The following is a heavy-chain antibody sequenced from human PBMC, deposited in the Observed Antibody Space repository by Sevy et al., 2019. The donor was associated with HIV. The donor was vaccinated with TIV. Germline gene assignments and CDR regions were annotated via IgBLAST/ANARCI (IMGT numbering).Heavy chain of an antibody. CDR1: GFTFDTYW. J-gene: IGHJ5*01. Sequence: GESLKISCAASGFTFDTYWMGWVRQAPGRGLEWVASIDPRGNERDYLDSLKGRFTISRDNAKNSLYLQMYSLKAGDTALYYCVRVLWDVLVVPAATPSPWLDSWGQGTLVTVSS. CDR2: IDPRGNER. V-gene: IGHV3-7*01. D-gene: IGHD3-16*02. CDR3: VRVLWDVLVVPAATPSPWLDS.